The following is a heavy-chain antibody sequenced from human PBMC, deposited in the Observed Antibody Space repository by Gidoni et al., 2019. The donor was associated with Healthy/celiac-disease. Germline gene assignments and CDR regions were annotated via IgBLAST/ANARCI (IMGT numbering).Heavy chain of an antibody. CDR3: AKDIGQLVDDGGFDY. CDR1: GLTFDDYA. D-gene: IGHD6-6*01. V-gene: IGHV3-9*01. CDR2: ISWNSRSI. J-gene: IGHJ4*02. Sequence: EVQLVGSGGGVVQHGRSLRLACAAYGLTFDDYAVHWVRQAPGKGLAWVSGISWNSRSIGYADSVKARFTISSDNAKNSLYLQMNSLRAEHTALYYCAKDIGQLVDDGGFDYWGQGTLVTVSS.